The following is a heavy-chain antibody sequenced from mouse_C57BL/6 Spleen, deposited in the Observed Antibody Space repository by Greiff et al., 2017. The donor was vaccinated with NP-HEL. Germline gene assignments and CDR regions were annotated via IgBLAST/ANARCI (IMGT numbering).Heavy chain of an antibody. Sequence: QLQQPGAELVRPGTSVKLSCKASGYTFTSYWMHWVKQRPGQGLEWIGVIDPSDSYTNYNQKFKGKATLTVDTSSSTAYMQLSSLTSEDSAVYYCARWGYDSYAMDYWGQGTSVTVSS. V-gene: IGHV1-59*01. D-gene: IGHD3-1*01. J-gene: IGHJ4*01. CDR3: ARWGYDSYAMDY. CDR2: IDPSDSYT. CDR1: GYTFTSYW.